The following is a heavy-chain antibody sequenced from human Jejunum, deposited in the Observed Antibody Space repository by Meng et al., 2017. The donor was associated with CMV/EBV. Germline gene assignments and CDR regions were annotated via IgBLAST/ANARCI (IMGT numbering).Heavy chain of an antibody. J-gene: IGHJ6*02. CDR3: ARGQQLLSDYYYGLDV. D-gene: IGHD2-2*01. Sequence: TFTSYYMHWVRQDPGQGLEGVGIINPSGGSTRYAQKFQGRVTMTRDTSTSTVYMGLSSLRSEDTAVFYCARGQQLLSDYYYGLDVWGQGTTVTVSS. CDR2: INPSGGST. CDR1: TFTSYY. V-gene: IGHV1-46*01.